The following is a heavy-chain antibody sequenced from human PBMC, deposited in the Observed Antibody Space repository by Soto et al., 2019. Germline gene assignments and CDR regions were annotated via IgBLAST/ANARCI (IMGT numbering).Heavy chain of an antibody. J-gene: IGHJ5*02. CDR3: ARDMHAGFTHYFDP. D-gene: IGHD1-26*01. V-gene: IGHV4-39*07. CDR1: GGSISNRRYY. Sequence: PSETLSLTCTVSGGSISNRRYYGGSILQPPGKGLEWIGSIHYSGRTYDNPSLQSRATISLDTSKNQLSLKLTSMTAADTAVYYCARDMHAGFTHYFDPWGQGTLVTVSS. CDR2: IHYSGRT.